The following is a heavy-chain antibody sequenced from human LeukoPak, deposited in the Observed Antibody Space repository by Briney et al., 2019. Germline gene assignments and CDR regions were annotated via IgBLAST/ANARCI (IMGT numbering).Heavy chain of an antibody. CDR1: GFTFSNYG. V-gene: IGHV3-23*01. J-gene: IGHJ4*02. CDR3: AREEGYIYGLLDY. CDR2: ISGGGGTT. Sequence: GGSLRLSCPAYGFTFSNYGMSWVRQAPRKGPEWVSAISGGGGTTYYADSVKGRFTISRDNSKNTLYLQMNSLRADDTAVYYCAREEGYIYGLLDYWGQGTLVTVSS. D-gene: IGHD5-18*01.